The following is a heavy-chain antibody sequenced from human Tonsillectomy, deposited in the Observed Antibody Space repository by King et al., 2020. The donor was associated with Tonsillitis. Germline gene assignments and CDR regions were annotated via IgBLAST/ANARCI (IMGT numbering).Heavy chain of an antibody. CDR1: GFSLSNARMG. V-gene: IGHV2-26*01. J-gene: IGHJ4*02. CDR3: ARTSTYYYDSSGLSVAFDY. CDR2: IFSNDEK. D-gene: IGHD3-22*01. Sequence: TLKESGPVLVKPTETLTLTCTVSGFSLSNARMGVSWIRQPPGKALEWLAHIFSNDEKSYSTSLKSRPTISKDTSKSQVVLTMTNMDPVDTATYYCARTSTYYYDSSGLSVAFDYWGQGTLVTVSS.